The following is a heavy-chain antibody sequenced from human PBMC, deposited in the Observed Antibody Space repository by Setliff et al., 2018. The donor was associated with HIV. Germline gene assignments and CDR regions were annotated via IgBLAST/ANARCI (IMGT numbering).Heavy chain of an antibody. D-gene: IGHD2-2*01. CDR1: GYSFNSYA. CDR2: ISAYNGNT. V-gene: IGHV1-18*01. Sequence: ASVKVSCKASGYSFNSYAISWVRQAPGQGLEWMGWISAYNGNTNYAQKLQGRVTMTTDTSTSTVYMELRSLRSDDTAIYYCARLPHCTSVNCYLFDWWGQGTRSPSPQ. J-gene: IGHJ4*02. CDR3: ARLPHCTSVNCYLFDW.